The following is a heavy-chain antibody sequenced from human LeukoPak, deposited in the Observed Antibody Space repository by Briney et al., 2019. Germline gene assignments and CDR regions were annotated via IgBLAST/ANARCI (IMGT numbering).Heavy chain of an antibody. CDR3: ASLYYYDSSGYFDY. D-gene: IGHD3-22*01. Sequence: SVKVSCKASGGTFSTYTINWVRQAPGLGLEWMGGIIPIFGTANYAQKFQGRVTITADESTSSAYMELSSLRSEDTAVYYCASLYYYDSSGYFDYWGQGTLVTVSS. V-gene: IGHV1-69*13. CDR2: IIPIFGTA. CDR1: GGTFSTYT. J-gene: IGHJ4*02.